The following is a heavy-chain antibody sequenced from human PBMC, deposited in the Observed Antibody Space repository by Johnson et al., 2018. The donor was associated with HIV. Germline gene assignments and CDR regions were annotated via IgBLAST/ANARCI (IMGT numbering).Heavy chain of an antibody. D-gene: IGHD1-26*01. CDR1: GFTFSSYA. J-gene: IGHJ3*02. V-gene: IGHV3-30*14. Sequence: QVQLVESGGGVVQPGRSLRLSCAASGFTFSSYAMHWVRQAPGKGLEWVAVIWYDGSNKYYADSVKGRFTISRDNSKNTLYLQMNSLTAGDTAVYYCARTRSGSFPHSDPFDTWGQGTMVTVSS. CDR3: ARTRSGSFPHSDPFDT. CDR2: IWYDGSNK.